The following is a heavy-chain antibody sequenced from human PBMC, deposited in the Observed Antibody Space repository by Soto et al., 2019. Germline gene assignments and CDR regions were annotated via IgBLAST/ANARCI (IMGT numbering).Heavy chain of an antibody. D-gene: IGHD3-10*01. CDR2: ISTYSGNT. V-gene: IGHV1-18*01. CDR3: ARDFVRGLIIRYDY. CDR1: GYTFTTYC. J-gene: IGHJ4*02. Sequence: ASVKVSCKTSGYTFTTYCITWVRQAPGQGLEWMGWISTYSGNTKNAQKVQGRVTMTTDTSTSTAYMELRSLRSDDTAVYYCARDFVRGLIIRYDYWGQGTLVTVSS.